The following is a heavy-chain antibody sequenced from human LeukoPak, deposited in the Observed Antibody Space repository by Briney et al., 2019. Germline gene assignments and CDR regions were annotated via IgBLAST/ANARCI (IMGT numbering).Heavy chain of an antibody. Sequence: GRSLRLSCAASGFTFSSYAMHWVRQASGKGLEWVAVISYDGSNKYYADSVKGRFTISRDNSKNTLYLQMNSLRAEDTAVYYCARENSGLDYWGQGTLVTVSS. CDR1: GFTFSSYA. CDR2: ISYDGSNK. CDR3: ARENSGLDY. D-gene: IGHD5/OR15-5a*01. V-gene: IGHV3-30-3*01. J-gene: IGHJ4*02.